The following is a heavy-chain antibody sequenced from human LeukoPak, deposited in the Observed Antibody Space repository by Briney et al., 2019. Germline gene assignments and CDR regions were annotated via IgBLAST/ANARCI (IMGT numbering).Heavy chain of an antibody. V-gene: IGHV3-23*01. D-gene: IGHD4-17*01. CDR1: GFTFSSYA. Sequence: GGSLRLSCAASGFTFSSYAMSWVRQAPGKGLEWVSAISGSGGSTYYADSGKGRFTISRDNSKNTLYLQMNSLRAEDTAVYYCAKGPTAHDAFDIWGQGTMVTVSS. CDR3: AKGPTAHDAFDI. CDR2: ISGSGGST. J-gene: IGHJ3*02.